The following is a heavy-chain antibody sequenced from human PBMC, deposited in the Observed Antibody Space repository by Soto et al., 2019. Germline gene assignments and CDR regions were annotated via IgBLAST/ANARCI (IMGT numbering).Heavy chain of an antibody. CDR2: ISYDGSNK. D-gene: IGHD2-8*02. CDR1: GFTFGSYG. Sequence: GGSLRLSCAASGFTFGSYGMHWVRQAPGKGLEWVAVISYDGSNKYYADSVRGRFAISRDNSNNMLYLQMISLRAEDTAVYYCANIRNVVYAHNAYWGQGTLVTVSS. CDR3: ANIRNVVYAHNAY. V-gene: IGHV3-30*18. J-gene: IGHJ4*02.